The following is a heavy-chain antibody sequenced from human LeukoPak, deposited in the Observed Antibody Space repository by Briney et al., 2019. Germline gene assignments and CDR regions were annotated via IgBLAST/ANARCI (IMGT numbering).Heavy chain of an antibody. J-gene: IGHJ5*02. CDR3: ARGGVGATTYVWFDP. V-gene: IGHV1-46*01. CDR1: GYTFTNYY. CDR2: INPSGGST. Sequence: ASVKVSCKASGYTFTNYYIHWVRQAPGQGLECMGIINPSGGSTSYAQKFQGRVTMTRDMSTSTVYMELSSLRSEDTAVYYCARGGVGATTYVWFDPWGRGTLVTVSS. D-gene: IGHD1-26*01.